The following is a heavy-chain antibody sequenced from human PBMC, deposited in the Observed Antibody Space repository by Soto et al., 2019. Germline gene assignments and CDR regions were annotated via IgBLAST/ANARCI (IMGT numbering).Heavy chain of an antibody. Sequence: SETPALTCTVSGDSISRYYWNWIRQPAGKGLEWIGRIYASGSTNYNPSLKSRVTILVDTSKNEFYMKLNSVTAADTAVYYCAGIGQDIYYGMDVWGQGTTVTVSS. V-gene: IGHV4-4*07. D-gene: IGHD2-15*01. CDR2: IYASGST. CDR1: GDSISRYY. CDR3: AGIGQDIYYGMDV. J-gene: IGHJ6*02.